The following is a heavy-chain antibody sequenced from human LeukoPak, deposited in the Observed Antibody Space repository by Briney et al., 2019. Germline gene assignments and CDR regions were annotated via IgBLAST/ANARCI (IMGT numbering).Heavy chain of an antibody. CDR3: AKERASMGADAFDI. D-gene: IGHD1-26*01. J-gene: IGHJ3*02. CDR2: ISFDGRIE. CDR1: GLIFTNYG. Sequence: GGSLRLSCAASGLIFTNYGMHWVRQAPGKGLEWVAIISFDGRIEYYVDSVKGRFNISRDKSKNTLYLQMNSLRPEDTAVYYCAKERASMGADAFDIWGQGTMVTVSS. V-gene: IGHV3-30*18.